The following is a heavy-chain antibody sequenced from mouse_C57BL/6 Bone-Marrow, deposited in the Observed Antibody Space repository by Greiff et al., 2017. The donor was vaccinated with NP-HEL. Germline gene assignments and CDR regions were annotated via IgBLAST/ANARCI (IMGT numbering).Heavy chain of an antibody. CDR2: IDPSDSYT. D-gene: IGHD4-1*01. J-gene: IGHJ3*01. V-gene: IGHV1-59*01. Sequence: QVQLQQPGAELVRPGTSVKLSCKASGYTFTSYWMHWVKQRPGQGLEWIGVIDPSDSYTNYNQKFKGKATLTVDTSSSTAYMQLRSLTSEDSAVYYCARDWDRFAYWGQGTLVTVSA. CDR3: ARDWDRFAY. CDR1: GYTFTSYW.